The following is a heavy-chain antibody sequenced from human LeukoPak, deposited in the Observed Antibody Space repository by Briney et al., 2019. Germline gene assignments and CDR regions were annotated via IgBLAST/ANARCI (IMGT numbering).Heavy chain of an antibody. Sequence: PSETLSLTCSVSGGSVSSYYWSWIRQPPGKGLEWIGYIFFTGGTNYNPSLESRVTISIDTSKNQFSLKLSSVTAADTAVYYCARDWWSGYLDYWGQGTLVTVSS. CDR3: ARDWWSGYLDY. CDR1: GGSVSSYY. J-gene: IGHJ4*02. V-gene: IGHV4-59*02. D-gene: IGHD3-3*01. CDR2: IFFTGGT.